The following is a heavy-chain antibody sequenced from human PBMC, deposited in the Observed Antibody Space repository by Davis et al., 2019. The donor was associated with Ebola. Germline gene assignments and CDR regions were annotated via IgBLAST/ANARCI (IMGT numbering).Heavy chain of an antibody. CDR3: ARYSPPDPRGGRYFDC. CDR1: GDSISGDGYS. J-gene: IGHJ4*02. Sequence: SETLSLTCGVSGDSISGDGYSWSWIRQSPRKGLEWIGYIFPSGNTFYNPSLEGRVTMSVDTSKNHFSLNLRSVTAADSAVYYCARYSPPDPRGGRYFDCWGQGALVTVSS. CDR2: IFPSGNT. V-gene: IGHV4-30-2*02. D-gene: IGHD5-12*01.